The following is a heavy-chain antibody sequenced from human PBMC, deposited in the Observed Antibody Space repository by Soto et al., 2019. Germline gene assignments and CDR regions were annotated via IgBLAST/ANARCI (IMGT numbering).Heavy chain of an antibody. D-gene: IGHD2-2*01. CDR2: ISVSGNII. V-gene: IGHV3-48*03. Sequence: GGALRLSCAASGFTFSSYEFNWVRHAPGRGLEWISYISVSGNIIKYAESVKGRFTISRDNAENSLHLHMSNLRVDDTALYFCVRDTMRASAAASLDYWGQGTQVTVSS. CDR1: GFTFSSYE. J-gene: IGHJ4*02. CDR3: VRDTMRASAAASLDY.